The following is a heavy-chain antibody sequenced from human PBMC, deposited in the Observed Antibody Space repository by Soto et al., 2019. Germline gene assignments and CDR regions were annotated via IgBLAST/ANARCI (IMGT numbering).Heavy chain of an antibody. CDR2: ITRSSSYT. CDR1: GFSFSDYY. D-gene: IGHD1-1*01. CDR3: ARVKSNTNVDY. J-gene: IGHJ4*02. V-gene: IGHV3-11*06. Sequence: QVQLVESGGGLVKPGGSLRLSCAVSGFSFSDYYMGWVRQAPGKGLEWISYITRSSSYTNYADSVKGRFTISRDNAKNSLYLQMDSLRAEDTAVYYCARVKSNTNVDYWGQGTLVTVSS.